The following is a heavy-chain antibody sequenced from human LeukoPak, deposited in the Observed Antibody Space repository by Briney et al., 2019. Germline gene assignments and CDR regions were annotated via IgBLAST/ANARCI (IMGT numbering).Heavy chain of an antibody. J-gene: IGHJ4*02. CDR1: GFTFSSYG. D-gene: IGHD6-13*01. Sequence: PGGSLRLSCAASGFTFSSYGMHWVRQAPGKGLEWVAFIRYDGSNKYYADSVKGRFTISRDNSKNTLYLQMNSLRAEDTAVYYCAKDPIAAAAPFDYWGQGTLVTVSS. CDR3: AKDPIAAAAPFDY. CDR2: IRYDGSNK. V-gene: IGHV3-30*02.